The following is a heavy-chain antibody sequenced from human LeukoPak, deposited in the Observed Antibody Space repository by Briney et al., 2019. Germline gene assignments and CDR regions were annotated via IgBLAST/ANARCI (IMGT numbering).Heavy chain of an antibody. CDR1: GYTFTGYY. V-gene: IGHV1-2*02. J-gene: IGHJ3*02. CDR2: INPNSGGT. Sequence: ASVKVSCKASGYTFTGYYMHWVRQAPGQGLEWMGWINPNSGGTNYAQKLQGRVTMTTDTSTSTAYMELRSLRSDDTAVYYCARDKSFYDFWSGYYTTDAFDIWGQGTMVTVSS. CDR3: ARDKSFYDFWSGYYTTDAFDI. D-gene: IGHD3-3*01.